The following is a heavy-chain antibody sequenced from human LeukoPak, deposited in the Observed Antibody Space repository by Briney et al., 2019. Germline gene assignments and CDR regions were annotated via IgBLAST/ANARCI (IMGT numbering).Heavy chain of an antibody. D-gene: IGHD2/OR15-2a*01. CDR1: GFTFSSYA. Sequence: GGSLRLSCAASGFTFSSYAMSWVRQAPGKGLEWVSAITDSGEYTYYTDSAKGRFTISRDNSKNTLYLQMNSLRAVDTAVYYCAKETYFYASKMTGFYFNFWGQGALVTVSS. J-gene: IGHJ4*02. CDR2: ITDSGEYT. V-gene: IGHV3-23*01. CDR3: AKETYFYASKMTGFYFNF.